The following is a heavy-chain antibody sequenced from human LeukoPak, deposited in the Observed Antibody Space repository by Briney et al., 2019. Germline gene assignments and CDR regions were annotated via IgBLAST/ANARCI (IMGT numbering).Heavy chain of an antibody. CDR1: GFTFSDYY. Sequence: GGSLRLSCAASGFTFSDYYMSWIRQAPGKGLEWVSVIYSGGSTYYADSVKGRFTISRDNSKNTLYLQMNSLRAEDTAVYYCTTEVTMIVVVNYWGQGTLVTVSS. CDR2: IYSGGST. D-gene: IGHD3-22*01. V-gene: IGHV3-53*01. CDR3: TTEVTMIVVVNY. J-gene: IGHJ4*02.